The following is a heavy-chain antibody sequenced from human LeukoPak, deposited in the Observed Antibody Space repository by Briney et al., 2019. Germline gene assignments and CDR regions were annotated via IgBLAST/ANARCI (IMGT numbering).Heavy chain of an antibody. CDR1: GFTFSSYA. CDR2: IKSKTDGGTT. D-gene: IGHD3-22*01. Sequence: GGSLRLSCAASGFTFSSYAMSWVRQAPGTGLEWVGRIKSKTDGGTTDYAAPVKGRFTISRDDSKNTLYLQMSSLKTEDTAVYYCSTTYYFDSSGRLWDYWGQGTLVTVSS. CDR3: STTYYFDSSGRLWDY. V-gene: IGHV3-15*01. J-gene: IGHJ4*02.